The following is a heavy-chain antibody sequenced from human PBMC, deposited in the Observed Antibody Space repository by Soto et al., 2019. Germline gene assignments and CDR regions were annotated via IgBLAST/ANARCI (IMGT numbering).Heavy chain of an antibody. Sequence: QVQLVQSGPEVKKPGSSVKVSCKASGDTFNSYVITWVRQAPGQGLEWLGGIITAFGTTSYAQNFQDRLTITADEAATTDNMELSSLTADDTAMYYCTMSYGYTFGGSLDNWGQGTLVTVSS. CDR1: GDTFNSYV. CDR2: IITAFGTT. V-gene: IGHV1-69*01. J-gene: IGHJ4*02. D-gene: IGHD5-18*01. CDR3: TMSYGYTFGGSLDN.